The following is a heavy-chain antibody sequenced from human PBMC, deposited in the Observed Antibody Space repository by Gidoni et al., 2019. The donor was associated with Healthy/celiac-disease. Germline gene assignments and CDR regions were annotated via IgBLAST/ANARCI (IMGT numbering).Heavy chain of an antibody. J-gene: IGHJ3*02. CDR1: AFTSSSSA. D-gene: IGHD3-22*01. Sequence: QVQLVESGGGVFQPGRSLVLSCAASAFTSSSSALHWVRQAPGKGLEWVAVISYDGSNKYNADSVKGRFTISRDNSKNTLYLQMNSLRAEDTAVYYCAKNDLSITMIVVNDAFDIWGQGTMVTVSS. V-gene: IGHV3-30*18. CDR2: ISYDGSNK. CDR3: AKNDLSITMIVVNDAFDI.